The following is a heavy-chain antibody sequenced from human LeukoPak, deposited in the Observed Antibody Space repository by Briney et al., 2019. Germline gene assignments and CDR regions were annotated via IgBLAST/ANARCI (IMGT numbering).Heavy chain of an antibody. Sequence: GGSLRLSCAASGFTLSNFAMHWVRQAPGRGLEWVAVISDDGTNRFYGDSVKGRFSISRDNSRNTVSLQMNSLRVEDTAVYYCAKAERRRVLGTVDNWGQGTLVSVSS. CDR1: GFTLSNFA. CDR2: ISDDGTNR. D-gene: IGHD7-27*01. J-gene: IGHJ4*02. V-gene: IGHV3-30*04. CDR3: AKAERRRVLGTVDN.